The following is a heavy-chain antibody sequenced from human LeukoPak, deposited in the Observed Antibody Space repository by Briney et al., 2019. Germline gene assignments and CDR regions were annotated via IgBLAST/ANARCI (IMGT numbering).Heavy chain of an antibody. CDR3: ARSVGVGLYGMDV. Sequence: GGSLRLSCAASGFTFSSYWMSWVRQAPGKGLEWVANIEQDGSEKYYVDSVKGRFTISRDNAKNSLYLQMNSLRAEDTAVYYCARSVGVGLYGMDVWGKGTTVTVSS. CDR1: GFTFSSYW. V-gene: IGHV3-7*03. CDR2: IEQDGSEK. D-gene: IGHD3-3*01. J-gene: IGHJ6*04.